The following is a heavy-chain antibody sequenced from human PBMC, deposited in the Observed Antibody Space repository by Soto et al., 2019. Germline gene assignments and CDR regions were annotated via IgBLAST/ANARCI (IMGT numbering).Heavy chain of an antibody. CDR2: ITGSSSYI. CDR3: ARLVASETGYGMDV. D-gene: IGHD3-9*01. Sequence: DVQLVESGGGLVKPGGSLRLSCAASGFIFSSHNMNWVRQAPGKGLEWVSSITGSSSYIFYADSVKGRFTISRENAKNTVYLQVSSLRAEDTGVYYCARLVASETGYGMDVWGQGTTVTVSS. CDR1: GFIFSSHN. V-gene: IGHV3-21*06. J-gene: IGHJ6*02.